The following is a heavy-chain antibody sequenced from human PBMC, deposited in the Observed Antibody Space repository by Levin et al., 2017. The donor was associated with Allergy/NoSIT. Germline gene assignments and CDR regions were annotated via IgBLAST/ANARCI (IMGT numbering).Heavy chain of an antibody. CDR2: LSTSGDS. CDR1: GGSISSYY. Sequence: TASETLSLTCTVSGGSISSYYWSWIRQPAGKGLEWIGRLSTSGDSAYNPSLRSRVTMSLDTSKNQFFLKLSPVTAADTALYYCARARSSGTAIEFDYWGQGTLVTVSS. J-gene: IGHJ4*02. CDR3: ARARSSGTAIEFDY. D-gene: IGHD5-18*01. V-gene: IGHV4-4*07.